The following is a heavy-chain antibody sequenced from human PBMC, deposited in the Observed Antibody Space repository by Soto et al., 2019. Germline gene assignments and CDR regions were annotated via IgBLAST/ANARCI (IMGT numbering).Heavy chain of an antibody. D-gene: IGHD3-10*01. V-gene: IGHV3-74*03. Sequence: GGSLRLSCVASEFTFSSYCMHWVRQVPGKGLVWVSRLNEDGSFTSYADSVKGRFSIFRDNAKKTLYLQMNSLSDEDSAVYYCARDHSGRANVWGQGPTVTVSS. CDR3: ARDHSGRANV. CDR2: LNEDGSFT. J-gene: IGHJ6*02. CDR1: EFTFSSYC.